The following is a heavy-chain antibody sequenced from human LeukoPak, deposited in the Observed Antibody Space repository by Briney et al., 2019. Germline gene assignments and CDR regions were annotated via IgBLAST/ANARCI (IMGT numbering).Heavy chain of an antibody. J-gene: IGHJ4*02. V-gene: IGHV1-18*01. CDR3: ARVVSPNWGSSY. CDR1: GYTFTSYS. Sequence: ASVKVSCKASGYTFTSYSISWVRQAPGQGLEWMGWISAYNGNTNYAQKLQVRVTMTTDTSTSTAYMELRSLRSDDTAVYYCARVVSPNWGSSYWGQGTLVTVSS. CDR2: ISAYNGNT. D-gene: IGHD7-27*01.